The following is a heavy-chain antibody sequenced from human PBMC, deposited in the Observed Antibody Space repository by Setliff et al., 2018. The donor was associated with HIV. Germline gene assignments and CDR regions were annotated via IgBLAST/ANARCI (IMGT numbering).Heavy chain of an antibody. D-gene: IGHD4-4*01. Sequence: SETLSLICSVYGGSISRGGRYWGWIRQHPGRGLEWLGYVYYTGESFYKPSLGGRVTILQDKSKNQFSLELRSVTAADTAVYYCASATVGGASPFDSWGPGTLVTVSS. V-gene: IGHV4-31*03. CDR2: VYYTGES. J-gene: IGHJ4*02. CDR1: GGSISRGGRY. CDR3: ASATVGGASPFDS.